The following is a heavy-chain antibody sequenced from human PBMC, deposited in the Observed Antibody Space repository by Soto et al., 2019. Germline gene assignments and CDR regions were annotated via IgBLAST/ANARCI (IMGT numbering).Heavy chain of an antibody. CDR3: ARGTVTTTSDY. Sequence: SETLSLTCTVSGGSISSGGYYWSWIRQHPGKGLEWIGHIYYSGSTYYNPSLKSRVTISVDTSKNQFSLNLSSVTAADTAVYYCARGTVTTTSDYWGQGTLVTVSS. CDR2: IYYSGST. D-gene: IGHD4-4*01. J-gene: IGHJ4*02. CDR1: GGSISSGGYY. V-gene: IGHV4-31*03.